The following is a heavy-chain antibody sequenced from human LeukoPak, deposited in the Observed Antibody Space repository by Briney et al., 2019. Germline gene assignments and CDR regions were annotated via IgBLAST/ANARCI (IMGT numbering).Heavy chain of an antibody. CDR1: GGPFSGYY. CDR2: INHSGST. D-gene: IGHD6-19*01. Sequence: SETLSLTCAVYGGPFSGYYWSWIRQPPGKGLEWIGEINHSGSTNYNPSLKSRVTISVDTSKNQFSLKLSSVTAADTAAYYCARVRGWFGPDYWGQGTLVTVSS. V-gene: IGHV4-34*01. J-gene: IGHJ4*02. CDR3: ARVRGWFGPDY.